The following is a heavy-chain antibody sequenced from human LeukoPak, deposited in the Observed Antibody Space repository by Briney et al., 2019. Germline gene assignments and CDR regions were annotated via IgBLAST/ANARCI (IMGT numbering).Heavy chain of an antibody. D-gene: IGHD4-17*01. V-gene: IGHV3-7*01. J-gene: IGHJ4*02. CDR3: VREGSGHYFYFFDY. CDR2: IKPDGGEK. Sequence: GGSLRLSCAASGFTFSTYWMGWARQSPGKGLEWVANIKPDGGEKYYVDSVKGRFTISRDNAKNSLYLQMNSLRAEDTAVYCCVREGSGHYFYFFDYWGQGTLVTVSS. CDR1: GFTFSTYW.